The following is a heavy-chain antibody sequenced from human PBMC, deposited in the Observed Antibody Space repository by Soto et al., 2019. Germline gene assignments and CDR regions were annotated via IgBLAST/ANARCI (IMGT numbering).Heavy chain of an antibody. J-gene: IGHJ5*02. CDR3: ARYSPPKKAYDSNPGWFDP. CDR2: VSHTGST. V-gene: IGHV4-59*03. CDR1: GGSMNYYY. D-gene: IGHD3-22*01. Sequence: SETLSLTCSVSGGSMNYYYWTWIRQSPGKGLEWIGSVSHTGSTTYSPSLKSRVVISLDASRNQFSLTLSSVTAADTAVYFCARYSPPKKAYDSNPGWFDPWGQGTLVTVSS.